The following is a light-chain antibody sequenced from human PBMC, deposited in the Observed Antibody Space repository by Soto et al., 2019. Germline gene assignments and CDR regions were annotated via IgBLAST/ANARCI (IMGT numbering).Light chain of an antibody. V-gene: IGKV3-20*01. CDR3: QQYGSSPYT. CDR2: GAS. J-gene: IGKJ2*01. Sequence: EIVLTQSPGTLSLSPGERATLSCRASQSVSSSYLAWYQQKPGLAPRLLIFGASSRATGIADRFSGSGSGTDFTLTISRLWPEDFAVYYCQQYGSSPYTFGQGTKLEIK. CDR1: QSVSSSY.